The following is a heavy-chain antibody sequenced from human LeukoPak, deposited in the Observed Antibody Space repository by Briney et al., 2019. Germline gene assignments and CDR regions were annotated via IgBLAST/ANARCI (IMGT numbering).Heavy chain of an antibody. CDR1: GFTFSSYA. V-gene: IGHV3-30-3*01. CDR2: ISYDGSNK. D-gene: IGHD3-10*01. CDR3: AREGITMVRGVTYFDY. Sequence: PGGSLRFSCAASGFTFSSYAMHWVRQAPGKGLEWVAVISYDGSNKYYADSVKGRFTISRDNSKNTLYLQMNSLRAEDTAVYYCAREGITMVRGVTYFDYWGQGTLVTVSS. J-gene: IGHJ4*02.